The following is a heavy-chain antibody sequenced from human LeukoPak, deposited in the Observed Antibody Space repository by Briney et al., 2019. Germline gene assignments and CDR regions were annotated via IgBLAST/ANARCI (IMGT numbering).Heavy chain of an antibody. J-gene: IGHJ4*02. V-gene: IGHV3-30*02. Sequence: GGSLRLSCAASGFTFSSYGMHWVRQAPGKGLEWVAFIRYDGSNKYYADSMKGRFTISRDNSKNTLYLQMNSLRVEDTAVYYCAKDGIDYGDYGYYFDYWGQGTLVIVSS. CDR1: GFTFSSYG. CDR3: AKDGIDYGDYGYYFDY. D-gene: IGHD4-17*01. CDR2: IRYDGSNK.